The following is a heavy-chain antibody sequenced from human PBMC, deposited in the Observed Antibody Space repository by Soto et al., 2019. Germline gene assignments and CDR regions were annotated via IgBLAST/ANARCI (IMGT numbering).Heavy chain of an antibody. Sequence: EVQLLESGGGLVQPGGSLRLSCAASGFTFSNYVMSWVRQAPGKGLEWVPAISVSGDGTYYADSVKGRFTISRDISKNTLYLQMTSLRGEDTAVYYCANPQDVSRAYNYMDVWCKGTTVTVSS. CDR2: ISVSGDGT. CDR1: GFTFSNYV. CDR3: ANPQDVSRAYNYMDV. J-gene: IGHJ6*03. V-gene: IGHV3-23*01. D-gene: IGHD2-15*01.